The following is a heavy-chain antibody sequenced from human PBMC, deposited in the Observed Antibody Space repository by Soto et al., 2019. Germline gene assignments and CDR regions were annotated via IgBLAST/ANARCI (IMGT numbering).Heavy chain of an antibody. J-gene: IGHJ5*02. CDR1: GYTFTSYG. D-gene: IGHD3-10*01. CDR3: ARAPYYNVSWFEP. Sequence: ASVKVSCKASGYTFTSYGISGVRQAPGQGREWMGWISAYNGNTNYAQKLQGRVTMTKDTSTSTAYMELRSLRSDDTAVYYCARAPYYNVSWFEPWGQGTLVSVSS. CDR2: ISAYNGNT. V-gene: IGHV1-18*01.